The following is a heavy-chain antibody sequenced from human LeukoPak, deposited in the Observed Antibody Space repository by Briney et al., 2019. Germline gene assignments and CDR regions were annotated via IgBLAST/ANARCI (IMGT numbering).Heavy chain of an antibody. Sequence: GESPKTFCWGSGNSFTSYWNGWVRQMPGKGVGGVGSIYPGDSDTRYSPFFQGQLTISADKSISTAYLQWSSRKASDTAMYYCATTYYYDSSGYPYNFDNWGQGTLVTVSS. CDR1: GNSFTSYW. J-gene: IGHJ4*02. D-gene: IGHD3-22*01. V-gene: IGHV5-51*01. CDR3: ATTYYYDSSGYPYNFDN. CDR2: IYPGDSDT.